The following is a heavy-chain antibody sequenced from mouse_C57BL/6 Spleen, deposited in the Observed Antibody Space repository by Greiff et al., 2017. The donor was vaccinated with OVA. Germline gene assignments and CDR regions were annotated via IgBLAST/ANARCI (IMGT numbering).Heavy chain of an antibody. D-gene: IGHD2-4*01. CDR3: ARQGYDYDYAMDY. CDR2: ISGGGGNT. CDR1: GFTFSSYT. J-gene: IGHJ4*01. Sequence: EVHLVESGGGLVKPGGSLKLSCAASGFTFSSYTMSWVRQTPEKRLEWVATISGGGGNTYYPDSVKGRFTISRDNAKNTLYLQMSSLRSEDTALYYCARQGYDYDYAMDYWGQGTSVTVSS. V-gene: IGHV5-9*01.